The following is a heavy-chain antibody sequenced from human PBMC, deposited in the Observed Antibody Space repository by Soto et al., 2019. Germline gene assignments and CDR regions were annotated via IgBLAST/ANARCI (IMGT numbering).Heavy chain of an antibody. V-gene: IGHV1-69*06. D-gene: IGHD2-15*01. CDR1: GGTFSSYA. J-gene: IGHJ6*02. Sequence: SVKVSCKASGGTFSSYAISWVRQAPGQGLEWMGGIIPIFGTANYAQKFQGRVTITADKSTSTAYMELSSLRSEDTAVYYCARGLDIVVVVAATTPPDYYYGMDVWGQGTTVTVSS. CDR3: ARGLDIVVVVAATTPPDYYYGMDV. CDR2: IIPIFGTA.